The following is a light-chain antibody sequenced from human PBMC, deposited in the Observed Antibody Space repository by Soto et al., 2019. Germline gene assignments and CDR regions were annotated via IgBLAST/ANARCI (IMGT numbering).Light chain of an antibody. J-gene: IGKJ1*01. Sequence: DIQMTQSPSSLSASVGDRVTITCRASQGISNYLAWYQQKPGKVPKLLIYAASTLQSGVPSRFSGSGSGTDFTRTISSLQPEDVATYYCQKYNSAPRTFGQGTKVESK. V-gene: IGKV1-27*01. CDR3: QKYNSAPRT. CDR1: QGISNY. CDR2: AAS.